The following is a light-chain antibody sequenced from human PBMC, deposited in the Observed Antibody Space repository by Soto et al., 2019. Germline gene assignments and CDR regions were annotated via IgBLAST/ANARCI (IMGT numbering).Light chain of an antibody. CDR2: KAS. CDR1: QSISSW. CDR3: QQYNSCALCT. Sequence: DIQMTQSPSTLSASVGDRVTITCRASQSISSWLAWYQQKPGKAPKLLIYKASSLESGVPSRFSGSGSGTEFTLTISSLQPDDFATYYCQQYNSCALCTCGQGTKVDIK. V-gene: IGKV1-5*03. J-gene: IGKJ2*02.